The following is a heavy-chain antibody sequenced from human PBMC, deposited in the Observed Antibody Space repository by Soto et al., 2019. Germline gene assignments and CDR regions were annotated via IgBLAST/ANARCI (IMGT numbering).Heavy chain of an antibody. V-gene: IGHV1-2*02. CDR2: INPQTGGT. Sequence: MPCQRKTPGQGLEWMGWINPQTGGTSYAQKFQGRVTLSRDTSINTAYLELSRLRFDDAAVYFCARERYQVISDGMDVWGQGPTVTVS. J-gene: IGHJ6*02. CDR3: ARERYQVISDGMDV. D-gene: IGHD2-2*01.